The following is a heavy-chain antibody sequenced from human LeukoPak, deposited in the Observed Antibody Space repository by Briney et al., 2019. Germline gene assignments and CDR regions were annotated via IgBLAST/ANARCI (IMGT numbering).Heavy chain of an antibody. CDR3: ARAHDYSNYYMDV. CDR1: GFTFSGYA. J-gene: IGHJ6*03. Sequence: GGSLRLSCAASGFTFSGYAMSWVRRAPGKGLEWVSGISGSGGSRYYADSVKGRFTISRDNSKNTLFLEMNSLRAEDTAVYYCARAHDYSNYYMDVRGKGTTVTVSS. V-gene: IGHV3-23*01. CDR2: ISGSGGSR. D-gene: IGHD4-11*01.